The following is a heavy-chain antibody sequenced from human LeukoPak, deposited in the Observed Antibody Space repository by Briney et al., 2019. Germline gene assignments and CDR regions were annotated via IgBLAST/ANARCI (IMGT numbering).Heavy chain of an antibody. CDR2: IIPIFGTA. CDR3: ATGWDSSGTDYYFDY. D-gene: IGHD3-22*01. J-gene: IGHJ4*02. Sequence: SVKVSCKASGGTFSSYAISWVRQAPGQGLEWMGGIIPIFGTANYAQKFQGRVTITADESTSTAYMELSSLRSEDTAVYYCATGWDSSGTDYYFDYWGQGTLVTVSS. CDR1: GGTFSSYA. V-gene: IGHV1-69*13.